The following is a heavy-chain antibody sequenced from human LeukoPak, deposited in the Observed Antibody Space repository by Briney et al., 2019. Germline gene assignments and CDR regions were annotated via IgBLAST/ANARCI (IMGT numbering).Heavy chain of an antibody. D-gene: IGHD2-15*01. J-gene: IGHJ4*02. CDR2: INTQGTYT. CDR1: GFTFSSYW. Sequence: GSLRLSCAASGFTFSSYWMHWVRQDPGRGLLWVSRINTQGTYTNYADSVKGRFTISRDNAKNTLYLQMSSLRADDTAVYYCVIDLGDYNDFWGQGTLVSVSS. V-gene: IGHV3-74*01. CDR3: VIDLGDYNDF.